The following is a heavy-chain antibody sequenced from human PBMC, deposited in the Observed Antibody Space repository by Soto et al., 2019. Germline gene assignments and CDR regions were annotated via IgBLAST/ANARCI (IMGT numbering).Heavy chain of an antibody. CDR1: GGSISSSSYY. J-gene: IGHJ6*02. V-gene: IGHV4-39*01. D-gene: IGHD3-10*01. Sequence: PSETLSLTCTVSGGSISSSSYYWGWIRQPPGKGLEWIGSIYYSGSTYYNPSLKSRVTISVDTSKNQFSLKLSSVTAADTAVYYCARRPFLLWFGESIYYYYGMDVWGQGTTVT. CDR2: IYYSGST. CDR3: ARRPFLLWFGESIYYYYGMDV.